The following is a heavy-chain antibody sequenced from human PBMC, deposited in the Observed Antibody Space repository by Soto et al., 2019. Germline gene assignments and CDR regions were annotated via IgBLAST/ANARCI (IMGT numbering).Heavy chain of an antibody. CDR2: ISRSSSTI. J-gene: IGHJ4*02. D-gene: IGHD3-16*01. CDR1: GFTFSSYS. CDR3: GETEL. V-gene: IGHV3-48*01. Sequence: EVQLVESGGGLVQPGGSLRLSCAASGFTFSSYSMNWVRQAPGKGLEWVSYISRSSSTIYYADSVKGRFTISRDNAKNSLYLQMNSLRGGDPAVYYWGETELWGQGTLVTVSS.